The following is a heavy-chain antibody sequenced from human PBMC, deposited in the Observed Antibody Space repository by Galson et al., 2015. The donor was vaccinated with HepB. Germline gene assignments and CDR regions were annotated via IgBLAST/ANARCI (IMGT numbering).Heavy chain of an antibody. CDR1: GNTYTSYS. CDR2: INPSGGTT. CDR3: VRTWGY. D-gene: IGHD7-27*01. Sequence: SVKVSCKASGNTYTSYSIHWVRQAPGQGLEWMGVINPSGGTTTYAQKLQGRITATTETSTSTVYMELSSLRSEDTAVYFCVRTWGYWGQGTLVTVSS. V-gene: IGHV1-46*04. J-gene: IGHJ4*02.